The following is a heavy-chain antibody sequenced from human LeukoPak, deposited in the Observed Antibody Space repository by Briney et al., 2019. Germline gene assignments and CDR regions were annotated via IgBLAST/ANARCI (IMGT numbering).Heavy chain of an antibody. J-gene: IGHJ4*02. D-gene: IGHD3-22*01. CDR2: ISSSGSTI. V-gene: IGHV3-48*03. CDR3: ARDAINYYDSSGYYPPLDY. Sequence: PGGSLRHSCAASGFTFSSYVMNWVRQAPGKGLEGVSYISSSGSTIYYADSVKGRFTISRDNAKNSLYLQMNSLRAEDTAVYYCARDAINYYDSSGYYPPLDYWGQGTLVTVSS. CDR1: GFTFSSYV.